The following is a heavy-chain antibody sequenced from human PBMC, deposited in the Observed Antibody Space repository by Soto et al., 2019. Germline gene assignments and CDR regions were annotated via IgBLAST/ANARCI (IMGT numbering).Heavy chain of an antibody. J-gene: IGHJ3*02. CDR1: GGSISRGGFY. CDR3: ARGWGGAFDI. D-gene: IGHD3-10*01. Sequence: PSETLSLTCTFSGGSISRGGFYWSWIRQHPGKGLEWIGYIYYSGSTYYNPSLKSRVTISVDTSKNQFSLKLSSVTAADTAVYYCARGWGGAFDIWGQGTTVTVS. CDR2: IYYSGST. V-gene: IGHV4-31*03.